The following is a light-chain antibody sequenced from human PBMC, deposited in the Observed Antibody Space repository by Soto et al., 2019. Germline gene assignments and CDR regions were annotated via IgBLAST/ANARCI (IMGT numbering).Light chain of an antibody. CDR1: QGIKNY. CDR3: QRYYNAPFT. V-gene: IGKV1-27*01. CDR2: AAS. Sequence: DNQVTQHPSSLSASVGDRVTITCRASQGIKNYLAWYQQKPGETPKLLIYAASTLESGIPPRFSGSGSGTDFTLTINNLQPEDVATYYCQRYYNAPFTFGGGTKVEIK. J-gene: IGKJ4*01.